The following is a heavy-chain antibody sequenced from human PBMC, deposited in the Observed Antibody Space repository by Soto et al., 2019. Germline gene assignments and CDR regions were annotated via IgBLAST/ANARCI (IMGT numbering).Heavy chain of an antibody. Sequence: VQLVQSRAEVKKPGASVMVSCKASGITYSTYAIHWVRQAPGQSLEWMGWINAGNGDTRYSEKLQGRVTLTRDTSASTAYMDLSSLRSEDTAIYYCARAISGYVTWGQGTRVTVSS. J-gene: IGHJ4*02. CDR1: GITYSTYA. CDR3: ARAISGYVT. CDR2: INAGNGDT. D-gene: IGHD5-12*01. V-gene: IGHV1-3*01.